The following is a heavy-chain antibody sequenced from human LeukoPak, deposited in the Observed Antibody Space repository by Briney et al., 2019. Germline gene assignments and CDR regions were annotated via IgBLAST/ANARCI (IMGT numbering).Heavy chain of an antibody. Sequence: GGSLRLSCAVSGLPFDDYAMSWVRQAPGRGLEWVSAISKSGGHTYYTPSAKGRFTIYRDNSKNTQYLQMNSLRAEDTAVYYCATSWGPDTSAFRWGRDGMDVWGQGTTVTVSS. J-gene: IGHJ6*02. CDR2: ISKSGGHT. CDR3: ATSWGPDTSAFRWGRDGMDV. V-gene: IGHV3-23*01. CDR1: GLPFDDYA. D-gene: IGHD3-16*01.